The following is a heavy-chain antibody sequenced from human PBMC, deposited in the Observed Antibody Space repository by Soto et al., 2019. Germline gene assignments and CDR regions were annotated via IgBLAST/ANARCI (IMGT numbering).Heavy chain of an antibody. Sequence: SETLSLTCTVSGGSISSGGYYWSWIRQHPGKGLEWIGYIYYSGSTYYNPSLKSRVTISVDTSKNQFSLKLSSVTAADTAVYYCARHPGYSSSWDDAFDIWGQGTMVTVSS. CDR1: GGSISSGGYY. CDR2: IYYSGST. D-gene: IGHD6-13*01. V-gene: IGHV4-31*03. J-gene: IGHJ3*02. CDR3: ARHPGYSSSWDDAFDI.